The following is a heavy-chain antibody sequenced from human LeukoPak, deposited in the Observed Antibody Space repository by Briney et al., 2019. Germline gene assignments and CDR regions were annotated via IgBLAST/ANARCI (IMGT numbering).Heavy chain of an antibody. Sequence: GGTLRLSCAASGFTFSSFDTHWARPATGKGLVWVSAIGTAGDTYYPGSVKGRFTISRENAKNSLYLQMNSLRAGDTAVYYCARALNVGGAHDAFDIWGQGTMVTVSS. CDR2: IGTAGDT. CDR3: ARALNVGGAHDAFDI. CDR1: GFTFSSFD. D-gene: IGHD2-21*01. J-gene: IGHJ3*02. V-gene: IGHV3-13*01.